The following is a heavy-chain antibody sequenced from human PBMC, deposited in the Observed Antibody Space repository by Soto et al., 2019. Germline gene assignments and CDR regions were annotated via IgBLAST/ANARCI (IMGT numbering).Heavy chain of an antibody. Sequence: QVQLEESGGGLVQPGRSLRLSCAASGFTFSSYGMHWVRQGPGKGLEWVAVIWYDGSKKYYADSVKGRFTISRDNSKNTLYLQMNRRRAEDTAVYYCARAYYDVLTGFSQSEIDYWGQGTLVTVSS. CDR3: ARAYYDVLTGFSQSEIDY. CDR2: IWYDGSKK. J-gene: IGHJ4*02. CDR1: GFTFSSYG. D-gene: IGHD3-9*01. V-gene: IGHV3-33*01.